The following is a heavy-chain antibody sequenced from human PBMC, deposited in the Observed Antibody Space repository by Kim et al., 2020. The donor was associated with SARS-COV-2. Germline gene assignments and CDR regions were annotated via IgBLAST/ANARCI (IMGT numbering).Heavy chain of an antibody. CDR1: GYTFTGYY. CDR3: ARESSRQQLVLSLDY. D-gene: IGHD6-13*01. J-gene: IGHJ4*02. Sequence: ASVKVSCKASGYTFTGYYMHWVRQAPGQGLEWMGWINPNSGGTNYAQKFQGRVTMTRDTSISTAYMELSRLRSDDTAVYYCARESSRQQLVLSLDYWGQGTLVTVSS. CDR2: INPNSGGT. V-gene: IGHV1-2*02.